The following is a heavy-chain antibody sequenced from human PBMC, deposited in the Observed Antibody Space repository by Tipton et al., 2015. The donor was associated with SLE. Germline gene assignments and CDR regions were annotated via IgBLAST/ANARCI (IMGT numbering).Heavy chain of an antibody. J-gene: IGHJ4*02. CDR3: ARGGFDWGFPYFDN. CDR1: GDSISSGTYY. Sequence: TLSLNCTVSGDSISSGTYYWNWIRQPAGKELEWIGRIYHSGSTNYNPSLKSRLTMSVDTSKNQFSLKLSSVTAAGTAVYYCARGGFDWGFPYFDNWGQGTLVNVSS. CDR2: IYHSGST. V-gene: IGHV4-61*02. D-gene: IGHD3-9*01.